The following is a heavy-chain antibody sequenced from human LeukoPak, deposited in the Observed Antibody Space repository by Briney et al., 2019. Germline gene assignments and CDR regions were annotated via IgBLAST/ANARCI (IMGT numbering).Heavy chain of an antibody. D-gene: IGHD2-15*01. CDR3: ARDQYCTGGSCYTGAWHVEL. CDR2: PRYGGSNN. V-gene: IGHV3-30*02. Sequence: GGSLSLSCAASGFPFCGYGMHRLAPAPGLGLVGWAFPRYGGSNNYYADSVKGRFTISRDNAKKSLYLQMNSLRAEDTAVYYCARDQYCTGGSCYTGAWHVELWGRGALVTVSS. J-gene: IGHJ2*01. CDR1: GFPFCGYG.